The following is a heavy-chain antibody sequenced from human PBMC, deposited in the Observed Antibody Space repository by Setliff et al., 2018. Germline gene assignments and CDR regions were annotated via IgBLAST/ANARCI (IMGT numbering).Heavy chain of an antibody. CDR1: GFTFNNYW. CDR2: IMQDGGAQ. V-gene: IGHV3-7*03. Sequence: GESLKISCEAFGFTFNNYWMSWVRQAPGKGLEWVANIMQDGGAQYYLDSVKGRFTVSRDNSNNTLYLHMSSLRSEDTAVYFCAREGVDTRSSTDYRYYMDVWGKGTTVTVSS. D-gene: IGHD5-18*01. J-gene: IGHJ6*03. CDR3: AREGVDTRSSTDYRYYMDV.